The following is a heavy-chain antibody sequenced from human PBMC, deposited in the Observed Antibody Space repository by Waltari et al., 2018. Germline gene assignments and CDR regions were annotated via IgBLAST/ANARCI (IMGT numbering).Heavy chain of an antibody. J-gene: IGHJ4*02. Sequence: VQLVESGGGLVQPGRSLRLSCTASGFTFGDYAMSWIRQPPGKGLEWIGEINHSGSTNYNPSLKSRVTISVETSKNQFSLKVNSVTAADTAVYYCARGYCSGDSCSVYFDYWGQGTLVTVSS. D-gene: IGHD2-15*01. CDR2: INHSGST. V-gene: IGHV4-34*01. CDR3: ARGYCSGDSCSVYFDY. CDR1: GFTFGDYA.